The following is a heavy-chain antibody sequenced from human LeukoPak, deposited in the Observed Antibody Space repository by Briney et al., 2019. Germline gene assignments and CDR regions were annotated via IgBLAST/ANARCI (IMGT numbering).Heavy chain of an antibody. D-gene: IGHD4-11*01. V-gene: IGHV4-59*06. CDR3: ARGYDYSNYDY. CDR2: IYYSGST. CDR1: GGSISSYY. J-gene: IGHJ4*02. Sequence: SETLSLTCTVSGGSISSYYWSWIRQPPGKGLEWIGYIYYSGSTYYNPSLKSRVTISVDTSKNQFSLKLSSVTAADTAVYYCARGYDYSNYDYWGQGTLVTVSS.